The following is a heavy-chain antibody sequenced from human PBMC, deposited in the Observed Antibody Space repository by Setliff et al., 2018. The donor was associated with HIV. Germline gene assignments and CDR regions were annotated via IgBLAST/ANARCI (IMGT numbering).Heavy chain of an antibody. V-gene: IGHV4-34*01. D-gene: IGHD4-4*01. J-gene: IGHJ5*02. Sequence: PSETLSLTCAVYGGSFSGYYWTWIRQPPGKGLEWVGEISHGGSSGSTNSNPSLESRVTTSIDPSKNQFSLKLSSVTAADTAVYFCARSLTYDYTWFDVWGQGTLVTVSS. CDR1: GGSFSGYY. CDR3: ARSLTYDYTWFDV. CDR2: ISHGGSSGST.